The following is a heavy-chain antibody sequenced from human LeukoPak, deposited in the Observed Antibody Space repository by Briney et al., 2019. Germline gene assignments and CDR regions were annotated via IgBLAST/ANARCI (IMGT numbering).Heavy chain of an antibody. V-gene: IGHV1-2*02. J-gene: IGHJ5*02. D-gene: IGHD2-2*01. CDR2: IHPNNGDT. Sequence: DSVNVSCKASGYTFSGTGWYLYWLRQAPGQGLECMGWIHPNNGDTAYAQKFEGRVAMTRDTSISTAYMELRRLRPDDTAVYYCARALVPAAQRLSSWGQGTLVTVSS. CDR3: ARALVPAAQRLSS. CDR1: GYTFSGTGWY.